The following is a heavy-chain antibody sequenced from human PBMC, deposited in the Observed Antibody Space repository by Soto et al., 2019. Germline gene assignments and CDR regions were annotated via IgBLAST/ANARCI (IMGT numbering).Heavy chain of an antibody. J-gene: IGHJ4*02. CDR2: IHYSGTT. V-gene: IGHV4-59*01. Sequence: VQLQESGPGLVKPSETLSLTCTVSGTSISSYYWSWIRQPPGKGLEWIANIHYSGTTNYNPSLASRVTLSVDTSQNQFSLKMASVTAADRARYFCARYNSYAIDYWGRGTLVTVAS. CDR1: GTSISSYY. D-gene: IGHD2-8*01. CDR3: ARYNSYAIDY.